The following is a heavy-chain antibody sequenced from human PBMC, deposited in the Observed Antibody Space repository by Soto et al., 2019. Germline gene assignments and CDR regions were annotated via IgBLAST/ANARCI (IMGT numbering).Heavy chain of an antibody. D-gene: IGHD3-22*01. CDR2: IYHSGST. CDR3: ARGSYYYDSSGYYHY. V-gene: IGHV4-4*02. Sequence: SETLSLTCLVSGQDIKTNYWWAWVRQTPGKGLEWIGDIYHSGSTNYHPSLKSRVTISVDTSKNQFSLKLSSVTAADTAVYYCARGSYYYDSSGYYHYWGQGTLVTVSS. CDR1: GQDIKTNYW. J-gene: IGHJ4*02.